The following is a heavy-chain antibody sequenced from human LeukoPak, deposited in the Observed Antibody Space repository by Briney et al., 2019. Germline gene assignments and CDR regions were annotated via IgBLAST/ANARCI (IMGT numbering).Heavy chain of an antibody. D-gene: IGHD1-26*01. CDR3: ARGAVGATNYFDY. V-gene: IGHV3-11*06. CDR1: GFTFSSYA. CDR2: ISSSSSYT. Sequence: GGSLRLSCAASGFTFSSYAMSWIRQAPGKGLEWVSYISSSSSYTNYADSVKGRFTVSRDNAKNSLYLQMNSLRAEDTAVYYCARGAVGATNYFDYWGQGTLVTVSS. J-gene: IGHJ4*02.